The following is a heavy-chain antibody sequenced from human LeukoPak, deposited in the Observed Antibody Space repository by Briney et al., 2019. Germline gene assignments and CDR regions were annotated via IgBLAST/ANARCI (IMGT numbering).Heavy chain of an antibody. V-gene: IGHV3-74*01. CDR1: GFTFSSYW. Sequence: GGSLRLSCAASGFTFSSYWMHWVRQAPGEGLVRVSRIKSDGSSTSYADSVKGRFTISRDNAKNTLYLQMNSLRAEDTAVYFCARGSSGFVNGLDIWGQGTMVTVSP. CDR3: ARGSSGFVNGLDI. CDR2: IKSDGSST. J-gene: IGHJ3*02. D-gene: IGHD3-22*01.